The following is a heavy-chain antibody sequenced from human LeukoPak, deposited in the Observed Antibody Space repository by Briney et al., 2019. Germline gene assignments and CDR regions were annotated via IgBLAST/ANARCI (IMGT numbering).Heavy chain of an antibody. V-gene: IGHV3-21*01. CDR1: GFTFSSYS. Sequence: PGGSLRLSCAASGFTFSSYSMNWVRQAPGKGLEWVSSISSSSSYIYYADSVKGRFTISRDNAKNSLHLQMNSLRAEDTALYYCARAHNWKYGTFEHWGQGTLVTVSS. D-gene: IGHD1-7*01. CDR3: ARAHNWKYGTFEH. CDR2: ISSSSSYI. J-gene: IGHJ4*02.